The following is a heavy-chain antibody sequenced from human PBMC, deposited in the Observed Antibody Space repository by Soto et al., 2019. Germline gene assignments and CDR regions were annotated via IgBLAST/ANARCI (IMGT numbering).Heavy chain of an antibody. CDR2: ISSSGSTI. Sequence: EVQLVESGGGLVQPGGSLRLSCAASGFTFSSYEMNWVRQAPGKGLEWVSYISSSGSTIYYADSVKGRFTISRDNAKNSLSLQMNSLRAEDTAVYYSARDAIAVAATFDYWGQGTLVTVSS. CDR1: GFTFSSYE. CDR3: ARDAIAVAATFDY. J-gene: IGHJ4*02. V-gene: IGHV3-48*03. D-gene: IGHD6-19*01.